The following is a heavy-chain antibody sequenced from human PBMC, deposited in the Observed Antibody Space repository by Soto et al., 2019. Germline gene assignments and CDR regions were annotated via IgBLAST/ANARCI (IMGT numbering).Heavy chain of an antibody. J-gene: IGHJ4*02. CDR2: IYGDNDK. Sequence: QITLKESGPSPVKPTQTLTVTCTFSGFSLSNSGVGVAWIRQPPGKALEWLALIYGDNDKRYSPSLKTRVTLTKDTSKNQAVLTMANMDPVDTATYYCARCTLHDYGDYDPGTSHVFDSWGQGTLVTVSS. CDR3: ARCTLHDYGDYDPGTSHVFDS. D-gene: IGHD4-17*01. CDR1: GFSLSNSGVG. V-gene: IGHV2-5*02.